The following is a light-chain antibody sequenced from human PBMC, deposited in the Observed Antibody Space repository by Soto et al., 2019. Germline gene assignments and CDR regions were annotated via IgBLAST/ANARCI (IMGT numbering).Light chain of an antibody. CDR3: MQALQTPVT. J-gene: IGKJ5*01. V-gene: IGKV2-28*01. CDR2: LGS. Sequence: DIVMTQSPLSLPVTPGEPASISCRSSQSLLHSNGYNYLDWYLQKPGQSPQLLIYLGSNRASGVPDRFSGSGSGTDFTLKISRVEAEDVGVYYCMQALQTPVTFGQATRLEIK. CDR1: QSLLHSNGYNY.